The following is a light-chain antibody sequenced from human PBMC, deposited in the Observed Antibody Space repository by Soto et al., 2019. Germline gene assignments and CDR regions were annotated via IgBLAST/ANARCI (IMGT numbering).Light chain of an antibody. CDR3: QQYNSWRT. CDR2: CAS. Sequence: ETVITHSPATLCVSPXEPATLSLRASPRVSNNFAWYQQKNGQAPXPHISCASTRATGIPARFSGSGCGTEFNLTISILQSEDLALYECQQYNSWRTFGQGTKVDIK. J-gene: IGKJ1*01. CDR1: PRVSNN. V-gene: IGKV3-15*01.